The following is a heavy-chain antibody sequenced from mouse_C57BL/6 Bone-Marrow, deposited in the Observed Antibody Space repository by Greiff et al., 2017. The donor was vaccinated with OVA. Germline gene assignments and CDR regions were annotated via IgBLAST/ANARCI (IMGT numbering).Heavy chain of an antibody. Sequence: EVMLVESGEGLVKPGGSLKLSCAASGFTFSSYSMSWVRQTPEKRLEWVAYISSGGDYIYYADTVKGRFTISRDNARNTLYLQRSSLKSEDTAMYYSTGLLDAMYYWGKGTSVPVPS. D-gene: IGHD3-1*01. J-gene: IGHJ4*01. CDR2: ISSGGDYI. CDR1: GFTFSSYS. V-gene: IGHV5-9-1*02. CDR3: TGLLDAMYY.